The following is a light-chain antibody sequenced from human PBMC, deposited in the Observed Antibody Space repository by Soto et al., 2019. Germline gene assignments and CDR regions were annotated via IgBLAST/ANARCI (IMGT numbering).Light chain of an antibody. CDR1: QSVSRN. CDR3: QHYNNWPRT. CDR2: GAS. V-gene: IGKV3-15*01. J-gene: IGKJ1*01. Sequence: EIVMTQSPATLSVSPGERATLSCRASQSVSRNLAWYQQKPGQAPRLLIYGASTRATGIPARFSGSGSGTEFTLTMSSLQSEDSAGYYCQHYNNWPRTFGQGTKVEIK.